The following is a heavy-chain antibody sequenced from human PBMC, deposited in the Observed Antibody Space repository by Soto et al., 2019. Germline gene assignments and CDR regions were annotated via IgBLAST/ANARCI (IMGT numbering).Heavy chain of an antibody. Sequence: GASVKVSCKASGYTFTSYGISWVRQAPGQGLEWMGWISAYNGNTNYAQKLQGRVTMTTDTSTSTAYMELRSLRSDDTAVYYCARELGGRYSGSYYAIRHIYGMDVWGQGTTVTVSS. J-gene: IGHJ6*02. CDR3: ARELGGRYSGSYYAIRHIYGMDV. D-gene: IGHD1-26*01. CDR1: GYTFTSYG. CDR2: ISAYNGNT. V-gene: IGHV1-18*01.